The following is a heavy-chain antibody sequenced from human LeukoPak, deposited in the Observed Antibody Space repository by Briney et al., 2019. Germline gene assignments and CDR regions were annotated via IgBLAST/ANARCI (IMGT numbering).Heavy chain of an antibody. CDR2: ISGGGGST. V-gene: IGHV3-23*01. CDR1: GFTFSSYA. J-gene: IGHJ4*02. Sequence: GGPLRLSCAASGFTFSSYAMSWVRQAPGKGLEWVSAISGGGGSTYYADSVKGRFTISRDNSKNTLYLQMNSLRAEDTAVYYCAKEGSSSSGGDYWGQGTLVTVSS. CDR3: AKEGSSSSGGDY. D-gene: IGHD6-6*01.